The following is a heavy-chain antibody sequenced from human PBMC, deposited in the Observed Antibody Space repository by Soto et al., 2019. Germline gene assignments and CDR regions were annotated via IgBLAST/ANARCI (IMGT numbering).Heavy chain of an antibody. V-gene: IGHV3-53*01. Sequence: PGGSLRLSCAASGLTVSCNYMSWVRQAPGKGLEWVSVIYSGGGKFYAESVKGRFTISRDNSKNTWYLQMNSLRAEDTAVYYCARDDYYGSNMYGMDVWGQGTTVTVSS. CDR3: ARDDYYGSNMYGMDV. CDR2: IYSGGGK. CDR1: GLTVSCNY. J-gene: IGHJ6*02. D-gene: IGHD3-10*01.